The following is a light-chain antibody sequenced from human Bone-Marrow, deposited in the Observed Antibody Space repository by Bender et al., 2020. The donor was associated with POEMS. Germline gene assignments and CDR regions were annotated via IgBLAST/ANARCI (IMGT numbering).Light chain of an antibody. Sequence: QSALTQPPSVSASPGQSVTISCTGGRNDIGSYNYVSWYQQYPGKAPKVIIFEVTNRPSGISDRFSGSKSGSTASLTISGLRPEDEADYYCSSHAGRNNFCVFGSGTKVTVL. CDR1: RNDIGSYNY. V-gene: IGLV2-14*03. CDR2: EVT. J-gene: IGLJ1*01. CDR3: SSHAGRNNFCV.